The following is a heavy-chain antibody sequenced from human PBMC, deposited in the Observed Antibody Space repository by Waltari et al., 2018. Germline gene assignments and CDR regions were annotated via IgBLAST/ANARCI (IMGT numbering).Heavy chain of an antibody. CDR3: ARGATMVVTTYYYYGMDV. V-gene: IGHV1-69*08. J-gene: IGHJ6*02. CDR2: IIPIFGTA. D-gene: IGHD2-21*02. Sequence: QVQLVQSGAEVKKPGSSVKVSCKASGGTFSSYAISWVRQAPGPGLEWMGRIIPIFGTANYAQKFQGRVTITADKSTSTAYMELSSLRSEDTAVYYCARGATMVVTTYYYYGMDVWGQGTTVTVSS. CDR1: GGTFSSYA.